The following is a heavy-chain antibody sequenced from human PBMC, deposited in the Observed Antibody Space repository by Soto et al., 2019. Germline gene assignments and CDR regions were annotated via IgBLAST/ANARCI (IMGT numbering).Heavy chain of an antibody. V-gene: IGHV3-30*03. CDR2: IGVDGKAQ. J-gene: IGHJ4*02. D-gene: IGHD3-16*01. CDR1: ESTFRSYS. CDR3: ATEFGPSYRYFDY. Sequence: GSLRLSWAAFESTFRSYSIHWVRQTPGKGLEWVAVIGVDGKAQIYGDSVKGRFSISRDTSKNTVSLQMNSLRVEDTAIYYCATEFGPSYRYFDYWGQGT.